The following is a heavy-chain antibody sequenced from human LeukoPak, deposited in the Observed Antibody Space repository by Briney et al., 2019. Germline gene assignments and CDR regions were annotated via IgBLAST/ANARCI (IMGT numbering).Heavy chain of an antibody. Sequence: SETLSLTCAVYGGSFSGYYWSWIRQHPGKGLEWIGYISYSGSTYYNPSLKSRITTSVDTSKNQFSLKLSSVTAADTAVYYCARRVPSSGWYGYFDYWGQGTLVTVSS. CDR2: ISYSGST. CDR3: ARRVPSSGWYGYFDY. D-gene: IGHD6-19*01. V-gene: IGHV4-31*11. CDR1: GGSFSGYY. J-gene: IGHJ4*02.